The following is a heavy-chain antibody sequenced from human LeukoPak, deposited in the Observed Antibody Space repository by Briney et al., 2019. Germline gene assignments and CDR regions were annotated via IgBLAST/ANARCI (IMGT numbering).Heavy chain of an antibody. CDR1: GYTFTSYY. J-gene: IGHJ4*02. CDR3: ARFESDVWGSYRWYYFDY. CDR2: INPSGGST. D-gene: IGHD3-16*02. Sequence: ASVKVSCKASGYTFTSYYMHWVRQAPGQGLEWMGIINPSGGSTSYAQKFQGRVTMTRDTSTSTVYMELSSLRAEDTAVYYCARFESDVWGSYRWYYFDYWGQGTLVTVSS. V-gene: IGHV1-46*01.